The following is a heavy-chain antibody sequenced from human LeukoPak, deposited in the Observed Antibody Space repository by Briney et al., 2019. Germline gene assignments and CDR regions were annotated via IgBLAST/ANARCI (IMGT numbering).Heavy chain of an antibody. V-gene: IGHV3-30*02. CDR3: AKVPNIAVAGTYDAFDI. CDR2: IRYDGSNK. Sequence: GGSLRLSCAASGFTFSSYGMHWVRQAPGKGLEWVAFIRYDGSNKYYADSVKGRFTISRDNSKNTLYLQMNSLRAEDTAVYYCAKVPNIAVAGTYDAFDIWGQGTMVTVSP. CDR1: GFTFSSYG. D-gene: IGHD6-19*01. J-gene: IGHJ3*02.